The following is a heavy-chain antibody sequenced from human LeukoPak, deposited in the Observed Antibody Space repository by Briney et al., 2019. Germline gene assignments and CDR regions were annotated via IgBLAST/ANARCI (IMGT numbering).Heavy chain of an antibody. J-gene: IGHJ5*02. CDR1: GGSISSSNYY. D-gene: IGHD6-6*01. V-gene: IGHV4-39*01. Sequence: KPSETLSLTCTVSGGSISSSNYYRGWIRQPPGKGLEWIGSIYYSGNTYYNPSLKSRVTISVDTSKNQFSLKLNSVTAADTAVYYCARHERGSSDWFDPWGQGTLVTVSS. CDR3: ARHERGSSDWFDP. CDR2: IYYSGNT.